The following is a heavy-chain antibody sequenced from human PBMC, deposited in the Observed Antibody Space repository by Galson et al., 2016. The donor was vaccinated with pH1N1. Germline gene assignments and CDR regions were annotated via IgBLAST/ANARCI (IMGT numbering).Heavy chain of an antibody. CDR1: GYSFIVHY. J-gene: IGHJ5*02. V-gene: IGHV1-2*06. Sequence: SVKVSCKASGYSFIVHYMHWVRQAPGQGLEWMGRINPNSGDTKYAQNFQGRVTLTWDTSINTAYMELSSLTSDDTAVYYCATGSGNSWFDPWGRGTLVTVSS. D-gene: IGHD3-10*01. CDR2: INPNSGDT. CDR3: ATGSGNSWFDP.